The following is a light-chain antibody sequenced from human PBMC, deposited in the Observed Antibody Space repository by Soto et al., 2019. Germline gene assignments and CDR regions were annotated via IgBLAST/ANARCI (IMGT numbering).Light chain of an antibody. CDR2: GAS. V-gene: IGKV3-20*01. J-gene: IGKJ2*02. CDR1: QSVSSSY. Sequence: ETVLTQSPGTLSLSPGERATLSCRASQSVSSSYLAWYRQKPGQAPSLVIYGASSRATGIPDRVSGSGSGTDFTLTISRLEPEDFAVYYCQQYGSSPCTFGQGTKVDIK. CDR3: QQYGSSPCT.